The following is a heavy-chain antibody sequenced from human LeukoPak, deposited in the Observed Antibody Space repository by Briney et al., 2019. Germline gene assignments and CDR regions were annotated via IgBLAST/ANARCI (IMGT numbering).Heavy chain of an antibody. CDR3: ARENTRAFDI. D-gene: IGHD1/OR15-1a*01. CDR2: VYSGGSA. CDR1: GFTVSSNY. Sequence: TGGSLRLSCAASGFTVSSNYMSWVRQAPGRGLEWVSVVYSGGSAYYADSVKDRFTISRDNSKNTLFLQMNSLRAEDTAVYYCARENTRAFDIWGQGTMVTVSS. J-gene: IGHJ3*02. V-gene: IGHV3-66*01.